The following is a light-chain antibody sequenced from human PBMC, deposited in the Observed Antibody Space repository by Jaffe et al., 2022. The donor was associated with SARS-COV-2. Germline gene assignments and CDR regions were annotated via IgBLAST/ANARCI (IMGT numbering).Light chain of an antibody. V-gene: IGKV1-27*01. CDR3: QKYNSAPWT. CDR2: AAS. Sequence: DIQMTQSPSSLSASVGDRVTITCRANQGISNYLAWYQQKPGKVPKLLIYAASTLQSGVPSRFSGSGSGTDFTLTIGSLQPEDVATYYCQKYNSAPWTFGQGTKVEIK. CDR1: QGISNY. J-gene: IGKJ1*01.